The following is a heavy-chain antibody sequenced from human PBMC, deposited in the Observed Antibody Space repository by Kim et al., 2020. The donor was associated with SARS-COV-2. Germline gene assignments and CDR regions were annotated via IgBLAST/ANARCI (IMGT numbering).Heavy chain of an antibody. CDR2: ISGGGIQT. Sequence: GGSLRLSCAASGFTFNKFDINWVRQAPGKGLEWVSGISGGGIQTFYADSVKGRFTISGDISRNSMYLHMDSLRAEDTALYYCAKINWHDANSFWGQGT. CDR1: GFTFNKFD. CDR3: AKINWHDANSF. J-gene: IGHJ1*01. D-gene: IGHD1-1*01. V-gene: IGHV3-23*01.